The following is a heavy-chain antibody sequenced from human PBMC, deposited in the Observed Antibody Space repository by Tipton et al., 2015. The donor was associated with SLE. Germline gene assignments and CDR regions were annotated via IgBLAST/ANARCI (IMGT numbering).Heavy chain of an antibody. J-gene: IGHJ4*02. D-gene: IGHD5-12*01. Sequence: TLSLTCIVSGDSISTYKWWSWVRQSPGKGLEWIGHMSYSGSTYYNPSLKSRITISVDTSKNHFSLKLSSVTAADTAVYYCARGGVGGYDYFDHWGQGTLVTVSS. CDR3: ARGGVGGYDYFDH. CDR2: MSYSGST. CDR1: GDSISTYKW. V-gene: IGHV4-30-4*01.